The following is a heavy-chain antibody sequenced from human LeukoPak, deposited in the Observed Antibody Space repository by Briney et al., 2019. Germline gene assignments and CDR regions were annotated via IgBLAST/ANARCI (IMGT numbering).Heavy chain of an antibody. Sequence: PGGSLRLSCAASGFTFSSYSMNWVRQAPGKGLEWVSSISSSSSSYIYYADSVKGRFTISRDNAKNSLYLQMNSLRAEDTAVYYCARIGGVGATDPDYWGQGTLVTVSS. V-gene: IGHV3-21*01. J-gene: IGHJ4*02. CDR1: GFTFSSYS. D-gene: IGHD1-26*01. CDR3: ARIGGVGATDPDY. CDR2: ISSSSSSYI.